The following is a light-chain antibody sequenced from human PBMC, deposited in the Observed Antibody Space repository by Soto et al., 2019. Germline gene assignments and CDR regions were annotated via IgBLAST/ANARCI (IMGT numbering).Light chain of an antibody. CDR2: GAS. J-gene: IGKJ5*01. Sequence: EIVLTQSPGTLSLSPGERATLSCRASQSVSNNYLAWCQQKPGQAPRLLIFGASRMATGIPDRFSGSGAGTDFALTISRLEPEAFAVYYCQQYGNSLITFGQGTRLAIK. CDR1: QSVSNNY. V-gene: IGKV3-20*01. CDR3: QQYGNSLIT.